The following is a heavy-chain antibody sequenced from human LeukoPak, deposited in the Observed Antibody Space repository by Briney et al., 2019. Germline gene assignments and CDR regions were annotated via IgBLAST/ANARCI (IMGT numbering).Heavy chain of an antibody. Sequence: GGSLRLSCAASGFTFSSYWMHWVRQAPGKGLVWVSRINSDGSSITYADSVKGRFTISRDNAKNTLYLQVNSLRAEDTAVYYCARQSYYYDSSGYYYDYWGQGTLVTVSS. V-gene: IGHV3-74*01. CDR2: INSDGSSI. J-gene: IGHJ4*02. D-gene: IGHD3-22*01. CDR1: GFTFSSYW. CDR3: ARQSYYYDSSGYYYDY.